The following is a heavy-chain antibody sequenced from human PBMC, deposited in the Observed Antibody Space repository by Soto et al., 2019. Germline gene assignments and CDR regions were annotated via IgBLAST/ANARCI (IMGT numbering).Heavy chain of an antibody. J-gene: IGHJ5*02. V-gene: IGHV4-31*03. CDR3: ARDCAVPVSSWFDP. CDR1: GGSISSGGYY. CDR2: IYYSGST. D-gene: IGHD2-2*01. Sequence: SETLSLTCTVSGGSISSGGYYWSWIRPHPGKGLEWIGYIYYSGSTYYNPSLTSRVTISVDTSKNQFSLKLSSVTVADTAVYYCARDCAVPVSSWFDPWGQGTLVTVSS.